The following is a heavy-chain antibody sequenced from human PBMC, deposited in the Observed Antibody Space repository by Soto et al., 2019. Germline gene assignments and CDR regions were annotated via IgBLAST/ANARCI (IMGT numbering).Heavy chain of an antibody. CDR3: ARGAPFCSSTSCSNPKTYYYYYYYMDV. Sequence: SETLSLTCAVYGGSFSGYYWSWIRQPPGKGLEWIGEINHSGSTNYNPSLKSRVTISVNTSKNQFSLKLSSVTAADTAVYYCARGAPFCSSTSCSNPKTYYYYYYYMDVWGKGTTVTVSS. D-gene: IGHD2-2*01. CDR1: GGSFSGYY. V-gene: IGHV4-34*01. CDR2: INHSGST. J-gene: IGHJ6*03.